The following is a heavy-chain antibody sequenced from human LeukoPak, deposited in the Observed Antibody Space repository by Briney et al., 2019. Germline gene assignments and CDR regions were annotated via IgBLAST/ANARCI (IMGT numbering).Heavy chain of an antibody. V-gene: IGHV4-34*01. J-gene: IGHJ4*02. CDR3: ARVRLYYFDY. D-gene: IGHD6-19*01. CDR2: INHSGST. CDR1: GGSFSGYY. Sequence: SETLSLTCAVYGGSFSGYYWSWIRQPPGKGLEWIGEINHSGSTNYNPSLKSRVTLSVDTSKNQFSLKLSSVTAADTAVYYCARVRLYYFDYWGQGTLVTVSS.